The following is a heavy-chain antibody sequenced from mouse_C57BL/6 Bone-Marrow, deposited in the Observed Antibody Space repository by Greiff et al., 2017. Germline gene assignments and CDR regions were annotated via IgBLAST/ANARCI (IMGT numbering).Heavy chain of an antibody. Sequence: QVQLHQPGAELVKPGASVKLSCKASGYTFTSYWMHWVKQRPGQGLEWIGMIHPNSGSTNYNEKFKSKATLTVDKSSSTADMQLSSLTSEDSAVYYCASYYGNPWFAYWGQGTLVTVSA. J-gene: IGHJ3*01. CDR3: ASYYGNPWFAY. CDR1: GYTFTSYW. CDR2: IHPNSGST. D-gene: IGHD2-10*01. V-gene: IGHV1-64*01.